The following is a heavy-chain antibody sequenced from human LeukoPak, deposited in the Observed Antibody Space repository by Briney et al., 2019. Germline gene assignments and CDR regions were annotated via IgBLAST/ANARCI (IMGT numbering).Heavy chain of an antibody. D-gene: IGHD2-2*01. CDR1: GGSFSGYY. Sequence: SETLSLTCAVYGGSFSGYYWSWIRQPPGKGLEWIGEINHSGSTNYNPSLKSRVTISVDTSKNQFSLKLSSVTAADTAVYYCARQGLVPAATFHFDYWGQGTLVTVSS. J-gene: IGHJ4*02. CDR2: INHSGST. CDR3: ARQGLVPAATFHFDY. V-gene: IGHV4-34*01.